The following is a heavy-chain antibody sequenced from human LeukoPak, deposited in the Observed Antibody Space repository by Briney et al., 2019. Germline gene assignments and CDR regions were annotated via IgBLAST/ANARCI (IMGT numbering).Heavy chain of an antibody. J-gene: IGHJ4*02. D-gene: IGHD3-22*01. CDR3: ARVATYYDSSGYNSGYFDY. V-gene: IGHV3-74*01. CDR1: GFTFSSYW. Sequence: GGSLRLSCAASGFTFSSYWMHWVRQAPGKGLVWVSRINTDGSSTTYADSVKGRFTISRDNAKNTLYLQMDSLRAEDTAVYYCARVATYYDSSGYNSGYFDYWGQGTLVTVS. CDR2: INTDGSST.